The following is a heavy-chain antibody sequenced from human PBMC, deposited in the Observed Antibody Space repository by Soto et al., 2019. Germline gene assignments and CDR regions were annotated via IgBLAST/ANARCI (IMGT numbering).Heavy chain of an antibody. CDR1: GYTFTRYG. Sequence: QVQLVQSGAEVKNPGASVKVSCKASGYTFTRYGIGWARQAPGQGLEWMGWINTYNGNTNYAQNVQGRVTLTTDTSTSTAYMELRSLISNDTAIYYCAMVDVFVTPNPQDVWGQGTTVIVSS. J-gene: IGHJ6*02. V-gene: IGHV1-18*01. CDR3: AMVDVFVTPNPQDV. D-gene: IGHD2-8*01. CDR2: INTYNGNT.